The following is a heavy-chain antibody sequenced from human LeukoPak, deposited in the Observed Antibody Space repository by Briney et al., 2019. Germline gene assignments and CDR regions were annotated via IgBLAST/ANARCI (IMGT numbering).Heavy chain of an antibody. Sequence: HPGGSLRLSCSASGFTFSSYAMHWVRQAPGKGXXXXXXXSSNGGSTYYADSVKGRFTISRDDSKNTLYLQMSSLRAEDTAVYYCVSSRVRGAAYGMDVWGKGTTVTVSS. CDR1: GFTFSSYA. CDR3: VSSRVRGAAYGMDV. V-gene: IGHV3-64D*06. CDR2: XSSNGGST. D-gene: IGHD3-10*01. J-gene: IGHJ6*04.